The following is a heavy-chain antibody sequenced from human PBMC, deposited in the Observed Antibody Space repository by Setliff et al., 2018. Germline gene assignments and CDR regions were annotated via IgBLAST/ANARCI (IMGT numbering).Heavy chain of an antibody. D-gene: IGHD3-9*01. CDR3: TTAHRRYFDWLSLGGTDY. CDR2: IKSKTDGGTT. J-gene: IGHJ4*02. CDR1: GFTFSDAW. Sequence: PGGSLRLSCAASGFTFSDAWMNWVRQAPGKGLEWVGRIKSKTDGGTTDYAAPVKGRFTISRDDSKNTLYLQMNSLKTEDTAVYYCTTAHRRYFDWLSLGGTDYWGQGTLVTVSS. V-gene: IGHV3-15*01.